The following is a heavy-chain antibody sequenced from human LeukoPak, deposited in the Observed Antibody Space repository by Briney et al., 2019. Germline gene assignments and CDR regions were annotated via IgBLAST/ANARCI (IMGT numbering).Heavy chain of an antibody. CDR2: ISGGGDAT. CDR1: GFSFNNHA. Sequence: GGSLRLSCVASGFSFNNHAMSWVRQAPGKGLEWVSAISGGGDATKYADSVKGRFTISRDNSKNTLYLQMNSLRAEDTAVYYCARDRGGSLDYFDYWGQGTLVTVSS. CDR3: ARDRGGSLDYFDY. D-gene: IGHD3-10*01. J-gene: IGHJ4*02. V-gene: IGHV3-23*01.